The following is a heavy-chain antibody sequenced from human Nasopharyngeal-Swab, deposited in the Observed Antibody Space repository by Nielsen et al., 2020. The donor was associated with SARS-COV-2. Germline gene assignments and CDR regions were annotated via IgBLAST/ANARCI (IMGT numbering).Heavy chain of an antibody. Sequence: SETLSLTCAVDGGSFSGYYWSWIRQPPGKGLEWIGEINHSGSTNYNPSLKSRVTISVDTSKNQFSLKLSSVTAADTAVYYCARGRQGQQLVGGHWFDPWGQGTLVTVSS. CDR2: INHSGST. CDR1: GGSFSGYY. J-gene: IGHJ5*02. D-gene: IGHD6-13*01. V-gene: IGHV4-34*01. CDR3: ARGRQGQQLVGGHWFDP.